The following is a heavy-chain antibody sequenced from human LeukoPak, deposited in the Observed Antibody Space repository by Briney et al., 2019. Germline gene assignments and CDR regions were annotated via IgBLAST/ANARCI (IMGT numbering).Heavy chain of an antibody. D-gene: IGHD3-10*01. CDR3: ASGSDYYGSGSYDY. Sequence: ARSLRLSCAASGFTFSSYGMHWVRQAPGKGLEWVAVMSYDGSNQYYADSVKGRFTISRDNSKNTLYLQMNSLRAEDTAVYYCASGSDYYGSGSYDYWGQGTLVTVSS. CDR1: GFTFSSYG. CDR2: MSYDGSNQ. V-gene: IGHV3-30*03. J-gene: IGHJ4*02.